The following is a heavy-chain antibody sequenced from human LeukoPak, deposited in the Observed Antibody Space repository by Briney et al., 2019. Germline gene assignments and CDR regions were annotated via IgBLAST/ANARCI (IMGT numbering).Heavy chain of an antibody. V-gene: IGHV1-2*02. J-gene: IGHJ6*03. CDR2: INPHSGDT. Sequence: ASVKVSCKASGYTFTNHYRHWVRQARGQGLEWMGWINPHSGDTNYAQKFQGRVIMTRDTSISTAYMELSSLRSDDTAMYYCASGLSSLFSFGAALDYYMDVWGKGTPVTVSS. CDR1: GYTFTNHY. D-gene: IGHD5-18*01. CDR3: ASGLSSLFSFGAALDYYMDV.